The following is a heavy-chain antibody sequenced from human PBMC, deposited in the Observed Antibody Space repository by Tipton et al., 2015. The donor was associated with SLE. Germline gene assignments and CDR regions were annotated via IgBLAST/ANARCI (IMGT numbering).Heavy chain of an antibody. CDR1: GGSISTGSYY. J-gene: IGHJ4*02. D-gene: IGHD6-6*01. CDR2: IYTSGST. V-gene: IGHV4-61*09. Sequence: TLSLTCTVSGGSISTGSYYWNWIRQPAGKGLEWIGYIYTSGSTNYNPSLKSRVTISVDTSKNQFSLKLSSVTAADTAVYYCASIEYSSSSGRGYWGQGTLVTVSS. CDR3: ASIEYSSSSGRGY.